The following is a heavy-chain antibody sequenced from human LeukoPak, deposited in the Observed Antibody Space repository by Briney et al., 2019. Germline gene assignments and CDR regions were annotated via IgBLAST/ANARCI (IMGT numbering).Heavy chain of an antibody. V-gene: IGHV5-51*01. J-gene: IGHJ4*02. Sequence: GESLKISCKGSGYSFTSYWIGWVRQMPGKGLEWMGIIYPGDSDTRYSPSFQGQVTISADKSISTAYLQWSSLKASDTAMYYCARQVVPAAIGGLDYWAREPWSPSPQ. CDR3: ARQVVPAAIGGLDY. CDR2: IYPGDSDT. CDR1: GYSFTSYW. D-gene: IGHD2-2*02.